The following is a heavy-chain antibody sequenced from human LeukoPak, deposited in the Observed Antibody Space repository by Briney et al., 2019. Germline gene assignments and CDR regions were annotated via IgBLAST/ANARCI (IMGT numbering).Heavy chain of an antibody. Sequence: SVKVSCKASGGTFSSYAISWVRQAPGQGLEGMGWIIPIFGIANYAQKFQGRVTITADKSTSTTYMELSSLRSEDTAVYYCARVPDTAMDTYYGMDVWGQVTTVTVSS. D-gene: IGHD5-18*01. V-gene: IGHV1-69*10. CDR3: ARVPDTAMDTYYGMDV. CDR1: GGTFSSYA. J-gene: IGHJ6*02. CDR2: IIPIFGIA.